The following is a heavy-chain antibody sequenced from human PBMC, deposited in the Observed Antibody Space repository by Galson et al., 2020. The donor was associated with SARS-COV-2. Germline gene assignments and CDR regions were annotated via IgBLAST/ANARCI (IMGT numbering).Heavy chain of an antibody. CDR3: TRVATAGRTFDI. J-gene: IGHJ3*02. CDR2: INSDGSDT. CDR1: GFTFSNYW. V-gene: IGHV3-74*01. D-gene: IGHD2-21*02. Sequence: GESLKISCAASGFTFSNYWMHWVRQAPGKGLVWVSRINSDGSDTIYADSVKGRFTISRDNAKNTFYLQMNSLRAEDTAVYYCTRVATAGRTFDIWCQGTMVTVSS.